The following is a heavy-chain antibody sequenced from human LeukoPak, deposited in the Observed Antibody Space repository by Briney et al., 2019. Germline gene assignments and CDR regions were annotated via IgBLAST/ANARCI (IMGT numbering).Heavy chain of an antibody. V-gene: IGHV1-18*01. J-gene: IGHJ6*03. CDR2: ISAYNGNT. CDR1: GYTFTSYG. Sequence: ASVKVSCKASGYTFTSYGISWVRQAPGQGLEWMGWISAYNGNTNYAQKLQGRVTMTTDTSTSTAYMELRSLRSDDTAVYYCARDLIPRYYYYMDVWGKGTTVTVSS. D-gene: IGHD2-21*01. CDR3: ARDLIPRYYYYMDV.